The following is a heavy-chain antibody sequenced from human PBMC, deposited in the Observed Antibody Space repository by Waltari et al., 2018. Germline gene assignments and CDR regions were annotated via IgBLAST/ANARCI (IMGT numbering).Heavy chain of an antibody. J-gene: IGHJ4*02. V-gene: IGHV5-51*01. D-gene: IGHD3-3*01. CDR2: IYPGDSDT. Sequence: EEQLVQSGAEVKKPGESLQISCKGFGYDFSRYGNGWVRQMPGKGLEWMGIIYPGDSDTRYSPSFQGQVTISADKSTSTAYLQWNSLKASDSAIYYCARRDRDYTAYDLDYWGQGTLVTVSS. CDR3: ARRDRDYTAYDLDY. CDR1: GYDFSRYG.